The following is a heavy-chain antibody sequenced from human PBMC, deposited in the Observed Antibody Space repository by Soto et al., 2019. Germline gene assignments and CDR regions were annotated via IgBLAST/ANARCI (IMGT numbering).Heavy chain of an antibody. CDR2: IYDSGST. CDR3: ARVYCGGDCYYYYCDMDV. Sequence: PSETLSLACTVSGGSISSGDYYWGWIRQPPGNGLEGTRFIYDSGSTYYNPSVKTPVTISVDTSKNQSSLTLSSVTAADTAVYYCARVYCGGDCYYYYCDMDVWGQGTTVTVSS. CDR1: GGSISSGDYY. J-gene: IGHJ6*02. D-gene: IGHD2-21*02. V-gene: IGHV4-30-4*01.